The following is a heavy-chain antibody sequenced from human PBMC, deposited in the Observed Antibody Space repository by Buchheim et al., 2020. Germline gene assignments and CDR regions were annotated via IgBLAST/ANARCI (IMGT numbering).Heavy chain of an antibody. V-gene: IGHV1-46*01. D-gene: IGHD3-3*01. CDR1: GYTFTGYY. CDR3: ARDFVVFVPLYYYYGMDV. Sequence: QVQLVQSGAEVKKPGASVKVSCKASGYTFTGYYMHWVRQAPGQGLEWMGIINPSGGSTSYAQKFQGRVTMTRDTSTSTVYMELSSLRSEDTAVYYCARDFVVFVPLYYYYGMDVWGQGTT. CDR2: INPSGGST. J-gene: IGHJ6*02.